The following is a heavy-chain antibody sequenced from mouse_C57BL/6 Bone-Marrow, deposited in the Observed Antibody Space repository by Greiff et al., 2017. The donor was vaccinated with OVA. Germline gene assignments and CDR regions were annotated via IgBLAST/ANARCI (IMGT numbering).Heavy chain of an antibody. J-gene: IGHJ4*01. CDR1: GFNIKDDY. CDR3: TTEADGDY. V-gene: IGHV14-4*01. Sequence: VQLKQSGAELVRPGASVKLSCTASGFNIKDDYMHWVKQRPEQGLEWIGWIDPENGDTEYASKFQGKATITADTSSNTAYLQLSSLTSEDTAVYYCTTEADGDYWGQGTSVTVSS. CDR2: IDPENGDT.